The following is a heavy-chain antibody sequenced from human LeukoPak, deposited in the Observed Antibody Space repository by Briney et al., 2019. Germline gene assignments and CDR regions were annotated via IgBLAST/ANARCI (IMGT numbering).Heavy chain of an antibody. CDR2: VSGSGLST. D-gene: IGHD1-26*01. CDR3: AKNGPTGCYLPCYFDL. CDR1: GFTFTNYA. J-gene: IGHJ2*01. Sequence: GGSLRLSCAASGFTFTNYAMSWVRQAPGKGLEWVSGVSGSGLSTYYPDSVKGRFTISKDTSKNTLFLQMDSLRAEDTALYYCAKNGPTGCYLPCYFDLWGRGTLVTVSS. V-gene: IGHV3-23*01.